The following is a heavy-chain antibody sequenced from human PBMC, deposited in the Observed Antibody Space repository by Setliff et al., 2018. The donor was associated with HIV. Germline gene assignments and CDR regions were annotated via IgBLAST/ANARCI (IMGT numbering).Heavy chain of an antibody. V-gene: IGHV4-4*02. CDR3: ARNIEWEPYAFDI. Sequence: SETLSLTCAVSGVSISSSNWWTWVRQPPGKGLEWIGEVSHSGSTNYNPSLKSRVTISVDTSKNQFSLKLTSVTAADTAVYYCARNIEWEPYAFDIWGQGTMVTV. J-gene: IGHJ3*02. CDR1: GVSISSSNW. D-gene: IGHD1-26*01. CDR2: VSHSGST.